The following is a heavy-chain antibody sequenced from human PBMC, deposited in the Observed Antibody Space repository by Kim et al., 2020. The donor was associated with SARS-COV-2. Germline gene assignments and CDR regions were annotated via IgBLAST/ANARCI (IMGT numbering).Heavy chain of an antibody. V-gene: IGHV1-24*01. D-gene: IGHD1-26*01. CDR1: GYTLTELS. Sequence: ASVKVSCKVSGYTLTELSMHWVRQAPGKGLEWMGGFDPEDGETIYAQKFQGRVTMTEDTSTDTAYMELSSLRSEDTAVYYCATVQFSGSYFVVLDAFDIWGQGTMVTVSS. CDR2: FDPEDGET. CDR3: ATVQFSGSYFVVLDAFDI. J-gene: IGHJ3*02.